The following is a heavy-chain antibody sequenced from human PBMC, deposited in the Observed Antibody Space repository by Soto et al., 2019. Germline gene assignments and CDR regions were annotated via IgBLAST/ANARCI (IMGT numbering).Heavy chain of an antibody. Sequence: SETLSLTCAVYGGSFSGYYWSWIRQPPGKGLEWIGEINHSGSTNYNPSLKSRVTISVDTSKNQFSLKLSSVAAADTAVYYCASRGRAATPNYYYGMDVWGQGTTVTVSS. V-gene: IGHV4-34*01. CDR2: INHSGST. J-gene: IGHJ6*02. CDR1: GGSFSGYY. CDR3: ASRGRAATPNYYYGMDV. D-gene: IGHD2-15*01.